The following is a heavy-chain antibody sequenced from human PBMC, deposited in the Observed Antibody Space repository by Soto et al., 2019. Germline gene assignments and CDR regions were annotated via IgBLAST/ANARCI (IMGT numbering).Heavy chain of an antibody. V-gene: IGHV4-59*08. D-gene: IGHD3-22*01. Sequence: SETLSLTCTVSGGSISSYYWSWIRQPPGKGLEWIGYIYYSGSTNYNPSLKSRVTISVDTSKNQFSLKLSSVTAADTAVYYCARYLLSDYYDSSGYSRDAFDIWGQGTVVTVSS. CDR3: ARYLLSDYYDSSGYSRDAFDI. CDR2: IYYSGST. J-gene: IGHJ3*02. CDR1: GGSISSYY.